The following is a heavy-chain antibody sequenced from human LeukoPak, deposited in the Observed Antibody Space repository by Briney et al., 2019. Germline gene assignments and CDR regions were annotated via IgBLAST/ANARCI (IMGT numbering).Heavy chain of an antibody. CDR2: ISSSSSYI. J-gene: IGHJ4*02. CDR3: ARNLKVLLWFGELSGPDY. V-gene: IGHV3-21*01. D-gene: IGHD3-10*01. Sequence: GGSLRLSCAASGFTFSSYSMNWVRQAPGKVLEWLSPISSSSSYIYYADSVKGRFTISRDNAKNSLYLQMNSLRAEDTAVYYCARNLKVLLWFGELSGPDYWGQGTLVTVSS. CDR1: GFTFSSYS.